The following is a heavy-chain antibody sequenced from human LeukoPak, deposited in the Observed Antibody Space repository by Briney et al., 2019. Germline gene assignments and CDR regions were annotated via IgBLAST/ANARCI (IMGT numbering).Heavy chain of an antibody. D-gene: IGHD1-1*01. Sequence: GESLKISCKGSGYSFTAYWIAWVRQIPGKGLEWMGIIYPGDSDTRYSPSFQGQVTISADKSISTAYLQWSSLKASDTAMYYCARQRRYNWNDAFDIWGRGTMVTVSS. V-gene: IGHV5-51*01. J-gene: IGHJ3*02. CDR3: ARQRRYNWNDAFDI. CDR2: IYPGDSDT. CDR1: GYSFTAYW.